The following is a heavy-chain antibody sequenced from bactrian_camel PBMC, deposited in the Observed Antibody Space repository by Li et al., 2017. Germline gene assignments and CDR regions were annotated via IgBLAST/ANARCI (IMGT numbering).Heavy chain of an antibody. V-gene: IGHV3S1*01. D-gene: IGHD3*01. Sequence: QVQLVESGGGSVQAGGSLRLSCAVSGYRHCVAWFRQVPGKAREGVASISSPVGTTYYRDDSLEGRFTITREKDKLYLQMDSLKPGDTGTYYCAVRLNSGCPIRARDFDYWGQGTQVTVS. CDR1: GYRHC. CDR3: AVRLNSGCPIRARDFDY. CDR2: ISSPVGTT. J-gene: IGHJ6*01.